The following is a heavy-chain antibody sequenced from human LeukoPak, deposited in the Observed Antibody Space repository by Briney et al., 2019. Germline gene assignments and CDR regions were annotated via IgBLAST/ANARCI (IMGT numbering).Heavy chain of an antibody. D-gene: IGHD3-10*01. CDR3: ARRGPRITMVRGVIISGRQIDY. V-gene: IGHV4-34*01. Sequence: PSETLSLTCAVYGGSFSGYYWSWIRQPPGKGLEWIGEINHSGSTNYNPSPKSRVTISVDTSKNQFSLKLSSVTAADTAVYYCARRGPRITMVRGVIISGRQIDYWGQGTLVTVSS. CDR2: INHSGST. J-gene: IGHJ4*02. CDR1: GGSFSGYY.